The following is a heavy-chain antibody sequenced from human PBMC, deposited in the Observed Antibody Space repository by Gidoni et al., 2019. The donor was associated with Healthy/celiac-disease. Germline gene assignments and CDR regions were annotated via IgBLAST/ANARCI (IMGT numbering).Heavy chain of an antibody. CDR1: GGSVSSGRYY. J-gene: IGHJ6*03. V-gene: IGHV4-61*01. Sequence: QVQLQESGPGLVKPSETLSLTCTVSGGSVSSGRYYWICIRQPPGKGLEWIGYIYYSGSTNYNPSLKSRVTISVDTSKNQFSLKLSSVTAADTAVYYCARQERVYSSSSAYYYYYYMDVWGKGTTVTVSS. CDR3: ARQERVYSSSSAYYYYYYMDV. D-gene: IGHD6-6*01. CDR2: IYYSGST.